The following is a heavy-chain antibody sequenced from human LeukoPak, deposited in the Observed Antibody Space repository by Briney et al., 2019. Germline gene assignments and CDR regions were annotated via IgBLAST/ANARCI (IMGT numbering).Heavy chain of an antibody. CDR3: ARTYGSGTWPHFDY. J-gene: IGHJ4*02. Sequence: PGGSLRLSCAASGFTFSSYSMNWVRQAPGKGLEWVSAISGSGGSTYYADSVKGRFTISRDNSKNTLYLQMNSLRAEDTAVYYCARTYGSGTWPHFDYWGQGTLVTVSS. D-gene: IGHD3-10*01. CDR1: GFTFSSYS. CDR2: ISGSGGST. V-gene: IGHV3-23*01.